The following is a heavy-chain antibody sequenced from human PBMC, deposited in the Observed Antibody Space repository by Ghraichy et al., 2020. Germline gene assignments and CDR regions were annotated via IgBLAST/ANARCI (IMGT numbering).Heavy chain of an antibody. Sequence: ISGDSVSSNSAAWNWIRQSPSRGLEWLGRTYYRSKWSNDYAVSVKSRITINPDTSKNQFSLQLNSVTPEDTAVYYCASSSTTGTNYFDYWGQGTLVTVSS. V-gene: IGHV6-1*01. J-gene: IGHJ4*02. CDR2: TYYRSKWSN. D-gene: IGHD1-1*01. CDR1: GDSVSSNSAA. CDR3: ASSSTTGTNYFDY.